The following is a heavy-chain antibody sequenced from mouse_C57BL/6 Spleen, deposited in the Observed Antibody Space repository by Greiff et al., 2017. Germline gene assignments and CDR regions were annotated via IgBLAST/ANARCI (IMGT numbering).Heavy chain of an antibody. Sequence: VQLQESGAELVKPGASVKLSCKASGYTFTSYWMHWVKQRPGQGLEWIGMIHPNSGSTNYNEKFKSKATLTVDKSSSTAYMQLSSLTSEDSAVYYCARGTGKSYYFDYWGQGTTLTVSS. CDR2: IHPNSGST. CDR3: ARGTGKSYYFDY. J-gene: IGHJ2*01. V-gene: IGHV1-64*01. D-gene: IGHD4-1*01. CDR1: GYTFTSYW.